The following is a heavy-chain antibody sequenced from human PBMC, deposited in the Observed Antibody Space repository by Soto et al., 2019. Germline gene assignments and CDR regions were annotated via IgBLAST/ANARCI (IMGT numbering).Heavy chain of an antibody. CDR2: KWYDGSNK. CDR3: ARDYVPSSSAPPSFDY. D-gene: IGHD6-6*01. J-gene: IGHJ4*02. V-gene: IGHV3-33*01. Sequence: GGPLRLSYAASGFTLSSYGMNWVRQAPGKGLEWVAVKWYDGSNKYYADSVKGRFTISRDNSKNTLYLQMNSLRAEDTAVYYCARDYVPSSSAPPSFDYWGQGTLVTVSS. CDR1: GFTLSSYG.